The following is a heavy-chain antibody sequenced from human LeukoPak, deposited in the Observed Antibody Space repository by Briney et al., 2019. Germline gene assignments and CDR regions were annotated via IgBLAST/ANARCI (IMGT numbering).Heavy chain of an antibody. Sequence: GGSLRLSCAASGFNFSTYSMNWVRQAPGKGLEWVSSISSSTTYTYYADSVKGRFTISRDNAKDSLYLHMNSLRAEDTAVYFCARVFRLPTTIAGGFDPWGQGTLVTVSS. CDR2: ISSSTTYT. CDR1: GFNFSTYS. D-gene: IGHD2-2*01. CDR3: ARVFRLPTTIAGGFDP. J-gene: IGHJ5*02. V-gene: IGHV3-21*01.